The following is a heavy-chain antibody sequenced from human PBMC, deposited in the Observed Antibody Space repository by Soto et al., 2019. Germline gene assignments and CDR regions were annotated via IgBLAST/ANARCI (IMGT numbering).Heavy chain of an antibody. J-gene: IGHJ6*02. CDR2: INHSGST. CDR1: GGSFSGYY. V-gene: IGHV4-34*01. Sequence: TSETLSLTCAVYGGSFSGYYWSWIRQPPGKGLEWIGEINHSGSTNYNPSLKSRVTISVDTSKNQFSLKLSSVTAADTAVYYCARVGDSSGYYYVRYYYYYGMDVWGQGTTVT. D-gene: IGHD3-22*01. CDR3: ARVGDSSGYYYVRYYYYYGMDV.